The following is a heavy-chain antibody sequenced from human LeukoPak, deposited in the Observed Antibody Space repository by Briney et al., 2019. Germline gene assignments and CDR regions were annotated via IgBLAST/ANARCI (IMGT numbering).Heavy chain of an antibody. CDR2: IYHSGST. Sequence: SQTLSLTCAVSGDSITSGGSSWSWIRHPPGRGLEWIGHIYHSGSTFYNSSLKSRVAISVDMSKNQFSLNLHSVTAADTAIYYCARRGTNFWFDPWGQGILVTVSS. D-gene: IGHD3-16*01. V-gene: IGHV4-30-2*01. CDR3: ARRGTNFWFDP. J-gene: IGHJ5*02. CDR1: GDSITSGGSS.